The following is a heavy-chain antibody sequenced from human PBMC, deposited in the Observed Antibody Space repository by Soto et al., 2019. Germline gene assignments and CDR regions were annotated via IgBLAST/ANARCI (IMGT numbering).Heavy chain of an antibody. CDR1: GGAFTNYS. Sequence: ASVKVSCKVSGGAFTNYSLNWVRHAPGQGLEWLGGIIPLHNTSNYSLKLLGRGSVTADISSNTVYMHLSGLTSDDTATYYCAIWSNWNPLYYRGMDVWGQGTTVTVSS. J-gene: IGHJ6*02. CDR2: IIPLHNTS. D-gene: IGHD1-20*01. V-gene: IGHV1-69*08. CDR3: AIWSNWNPLYYRGMDV.